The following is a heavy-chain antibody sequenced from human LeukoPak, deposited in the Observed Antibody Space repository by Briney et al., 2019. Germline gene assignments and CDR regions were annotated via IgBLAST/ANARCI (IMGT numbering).Heavy chain of an antibody. Sequence: SETLSLTCTVSGGSMSSNYWSWIRQPPGKGLEWIGYIYYSGSTNYNPSLKSRVSISVDASKNQFSLKLSSVTAADTAVYYCARVSSGWGFDYWGQGTLVTVSS. CDR1: GGSMSSNY. D-gene: IGHD6-19*01. CDR3: ARVSSGWGFDY. J-gene: IGHJ4*02. CDR2: IYYSGST. V-gene: IGHV4-59*01.